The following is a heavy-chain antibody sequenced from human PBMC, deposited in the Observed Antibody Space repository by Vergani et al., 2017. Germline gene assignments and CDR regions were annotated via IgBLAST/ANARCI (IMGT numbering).Heavy chain of an antibody. CDR1: GGSISSYY. V-gene: IGHV4-59*01. J-gene: IGHJ4*02. CDR3: ARGGPMGPTSDD. D-gene: IGHD3-16*01. CDR2: IYYSGST. Sequence: QVQLQESGPGLVKPSETLSLTCTVSGGSISSYYWSWIRQPPGKGLEWIGYIYYSGSTNYNPSLKSRVTISVDTSKNQFSLKLSSVTAADTAVYYCARGGPMGPTSDDWGQGTLVTVSS.